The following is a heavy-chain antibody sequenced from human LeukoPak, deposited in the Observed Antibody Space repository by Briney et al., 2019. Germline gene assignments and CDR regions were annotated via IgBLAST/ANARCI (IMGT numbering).Heavy chain of an antibody. D-gene: IGHD6-13*01. CDR1: GGSISSYY. V-gene: IGHV4-59*01. CDR3: ARDLMAAARGYDAFDI. Sequence: SETLSLTCTVSGGSISSYYWSWIRQPPGKGLEWVGSIYYSGSNNYNPSLKSRVTISVDTSKNQFSLKLSSVTAADTAVYYCARDLMAAARGYDAFDIWGQGTMVTVSS. J-gene: IGHJ3*02. CDR2: IYYSGSN.